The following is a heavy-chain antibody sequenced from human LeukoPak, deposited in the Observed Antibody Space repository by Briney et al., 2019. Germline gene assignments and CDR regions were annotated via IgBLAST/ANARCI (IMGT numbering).Heavy chain of an antibody. CDR2: ISTYNADT. V-gene: IGHV1-18*01. D-gene: IGHD5-18*01. CDR3: ARDVREYSCANGALY. CDR1: GYTFTSYG. Sequence: GASVKVSCKASGYTFTSYGISWVRQAPGQGLEWMGWISTYNADTDYAQKFQGRVTMTTETSTSTAYMELRSLTSDDTAVYYCARDVREYSCANGALYWGQGTLVTVSS. J-gene: IGHJ4*02.